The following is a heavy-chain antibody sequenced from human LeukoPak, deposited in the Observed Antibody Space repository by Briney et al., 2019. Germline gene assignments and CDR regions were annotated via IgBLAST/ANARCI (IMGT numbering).Heavy chain of an antibody. Sequence: SETLSLTCTVSGGSISDSNYYWGWIRQPPGKGLEWIASIYYSGSTFYNPSLKSRATISMDTSENQFSLKLSSVTAADTAVYYCARDISGTPADYWGQGTLVTVSS. V-gene: IGHV4-39*07. CDR2: IYYSGST. CDR1: GGSISDSNYY. CDR3: ARDISGTPADY. D-gene: IGHD1-14*01. J-gene: IGHJ4*02.